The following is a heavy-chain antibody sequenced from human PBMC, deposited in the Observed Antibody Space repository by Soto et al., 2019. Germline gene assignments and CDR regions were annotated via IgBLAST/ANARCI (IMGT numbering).Heavy chain of an antibody. CDR1: GESFSGYY. CDR3: ASGGTGQYYFDY. D-gene: IGHD1-1*01. Sequence: SETLSLTCAVYGESFSGYYWSWIRQPPGKGLEWIGEINHSGSTNYNPSLKSRVTISVDTSKNQFSLKLSSVTAADTAVYYCASGGTGQYYFDYWGQGTLVTVSS. CDR2: INHSGST. V-gene: IGHV4-34*01. J-gene: IGHJ4*02.